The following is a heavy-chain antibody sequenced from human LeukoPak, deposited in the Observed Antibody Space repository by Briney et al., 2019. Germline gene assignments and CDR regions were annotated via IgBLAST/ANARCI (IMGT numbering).Heavy chain of an antibody. J-gene: IGHJ1*01. V-gene: IGHV3-7*01. D-gene: IGHD4-11*01. Sequence: GGSLRLSCETSGFIFSNCWMTLVRQAPGKGLEWVANIKTDASEKYYADSVKGRFTISRDNAKMSLYLQMNSLRVEDTAVYYCATYSTRNAREFQSWGQGTLVTVSS. CDR1: GFIFSNCW. CDR2: IKTDASEK. CDR3: ATYSTRNAREFQS.